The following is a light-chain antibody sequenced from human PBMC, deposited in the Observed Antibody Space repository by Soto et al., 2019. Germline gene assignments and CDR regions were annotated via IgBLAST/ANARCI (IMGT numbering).Light chain of an antibody. Sequence: DIEMTQSPSTLSASVGDRLTITCRASQTIRRWLAWYQQRPGKAPKVLIYDASTLESGVPARFSGSGSETEFTLNISSLQPEDSATYYCQHYNSDPWTFGQGTKVQIK. CDR3: QHYNSDPWT. CDR2: DAS. V-gene: IGKV1-5*01. CDR1: QTIRRW. J-gene: IGKJ1*01.